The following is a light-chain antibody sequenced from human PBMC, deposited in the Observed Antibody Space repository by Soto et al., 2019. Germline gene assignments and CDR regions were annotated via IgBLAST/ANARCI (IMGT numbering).Light chain of an antibody. V-gene: IGLV2-14*01. Sequence: QSVLAQPASVSGSPGQSVTISCSGCSTYIGGYYYSSWYQLPPAEAPKLMNYEVNNRPSGASNRFACYKAGYTASLTTSRLHAEDAADYYCTSYTSRTARVFGTGTKVTVL. CDR1: STYIGGYYY. J-gene: IGLJ1*01. CDR3: TSYTSRTARV. CDR2: EVN.